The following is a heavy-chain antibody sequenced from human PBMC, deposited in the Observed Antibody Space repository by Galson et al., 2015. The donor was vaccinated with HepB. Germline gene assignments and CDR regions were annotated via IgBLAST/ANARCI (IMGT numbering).Heavy chain of an antibody. CDR1: GSTFTGYY. V-gene: IGHV1-2*02. CDR2: INPNSGGT. CDR3: ARGDPDYDILTGYY. D-gene: IGHD3-9*01. Sequence: SVKVSCKASGSTFTGYYMHWVRQAPGQGLEWMGWINPNSGGTNYAQKFQGRVTMTRDTSISTAYMELSRLRSDDTAVYYCARGDPDYDILTGYYWGQGTLVTVSS. J-gene: IGHJ4*02.